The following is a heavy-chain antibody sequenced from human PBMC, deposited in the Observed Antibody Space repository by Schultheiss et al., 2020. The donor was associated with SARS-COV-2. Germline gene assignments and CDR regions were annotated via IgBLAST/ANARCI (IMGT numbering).Heavy chain of an antibody. V-gene: IGHV3-72*01. CDR2: TRNKPNDYTT. CDR1: GFTLSEHY. Sequence: GGSLRLSCAASGFTLSEHYMDWVRQAPGKGLEWVGRTRNKPNDYTTAYAASVKGRFIISREDSKNSLYLQMNSLETEDAAVYYCARGAGLLQVAAGYHYGLDVWGQGTTVTVSS. J-gene: IGHJ6*02. CDR3: ARGAGLLQVAAGYHYGLDV. D-gene: IGHD1-26*01.